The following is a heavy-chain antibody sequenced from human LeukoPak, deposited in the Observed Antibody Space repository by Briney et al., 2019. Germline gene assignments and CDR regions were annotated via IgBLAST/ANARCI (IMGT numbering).Heavy chain of an antibody. V-gene: IGHV3-7*01. CDR1: GFTFSTSW. J-gene: IGHJ4*02. CDR2: IQQDGSAK. Sequence: GGSLRLSCAASGFTFSTSWMSWVRQAPGKGLEWVANIQQDGSAKYYVDSVKGRFTVSRDNAKNSLYLQMNSLRAEDTAVYYCARFSLYDNSGYYSWLFDFWGQGTLVTVSS. D-gene: IGHD3-22*01. CDR3: ARFSLYDNSGYYSWLFDF.